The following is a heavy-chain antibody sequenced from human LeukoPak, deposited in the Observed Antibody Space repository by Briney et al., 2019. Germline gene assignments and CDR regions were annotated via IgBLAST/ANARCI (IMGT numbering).Heavy chain of an antibody. D-gene: IGHD2-2*03. Sequence: SETLSLTCTVSGGSISSGSYYWSWIRQPAGKGLEWIGRIYTSGSTNYNPSLKSRVTISVDTSKNQFSLKLSSVTAADTAVYYCARGLGYCSSTSCSELYNWFDPWGQATLVTVSS. CDR1: GGSISSGSYY. J-gene: IGHJ5*02. CDR2: IYTSGST. V-gene: IGHV4-61*02. CDR3: ARGLGYCSSTSCSELYNWFDP.